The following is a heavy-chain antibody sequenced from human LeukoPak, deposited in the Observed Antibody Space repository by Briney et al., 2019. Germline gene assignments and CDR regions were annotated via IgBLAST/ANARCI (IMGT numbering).Heavy chain of an antibody. D-gene: IGHD6-19*01. Sequence: PGRSLRLSCAASGFTFSSYGMHWVRQAPGKGLEWVAVISYDGGNKYYADSVKGRFTISRDNSKNTLYLQMNSLRAEDTAVYYCAKVPYGAVANYYFDYWGQGTLVTVSS. CDR1: GFTFSSYG. CDR3: AKVPYGAVANYYFDY. J-gene: IGHJ4*02. CDR2: ISYDGGNK. V-gene: IGHV3-30*18.